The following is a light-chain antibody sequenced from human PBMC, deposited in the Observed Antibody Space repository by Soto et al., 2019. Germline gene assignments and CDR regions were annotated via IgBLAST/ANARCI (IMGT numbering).Light chain of an antibody. V-gene: IGKV3-20*01. CDR2: NTF. CDR3: QQYGGSPFT. Sequence: EIVLTQSPGTLSLSPGDRATLSCRASQSFSTSYLAWYQHKPGQAPRLLIYNTFTRATGIPDRFSGSGCGTAFTLTISRLEPEDFAVYYCQQYGGSPFTFGPVTKVYIK. CDR1: QSFSTSY. J-gene: IGKJ3*01.